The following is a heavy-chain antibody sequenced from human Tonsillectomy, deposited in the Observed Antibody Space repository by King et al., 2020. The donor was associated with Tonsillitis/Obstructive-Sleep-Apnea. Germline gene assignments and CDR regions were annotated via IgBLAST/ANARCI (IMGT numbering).Heavy chain of an antibody. CDR1: GFIFSDYY. CDR2: ISSSSSYT. J-gene: IGHJ3*02. CDR3: ARLNSDAFDI. Sequence: VQLVESGGGLVKPGGSLRLSCAASGFIFSDYYMNWIRQAPGKGLEWVSYISSSSSYTNDADSVKGRFTISRDNAKNSLYLQMNSLRAEDTAVYYCARLNSDAFDIWGQGTMVTVSS. D-gene: IGHD4-23*01. V-gene: IGHV3-11*05.